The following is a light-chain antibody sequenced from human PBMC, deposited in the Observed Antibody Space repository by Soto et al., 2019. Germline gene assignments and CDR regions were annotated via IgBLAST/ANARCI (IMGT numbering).Light chain of an antibody. CDR3: QQYGTAPTWT. CDR1: QSVSSSY. J-gene: IGKJ1*01. CDR2: GAS. Sequence: EIELTQSPGPLSLSPGERATLSCRASQSVSSSYLAWYQQKPGQAPRLLIYGASTRATGIPDRFSGSGSGTDFTLTISRLEPEDFAVYYCQQYGTAPTWTFGQGTNVDNK. V-gene: IGKV3-20*01.